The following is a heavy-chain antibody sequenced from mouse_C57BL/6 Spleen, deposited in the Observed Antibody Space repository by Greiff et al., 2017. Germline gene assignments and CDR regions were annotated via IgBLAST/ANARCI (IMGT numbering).Heavy chain of an antibody. V-gene: IGHV1-82*01. D-gene: IGHD3-2*02. CDR1: GYAFSSSW. CDR2: IYPGDGDT. CDR3: ASLLDSSGFSWFAY. Sequence: VKLQESGPELVKPGASVKISCKASGYAFSSSWMNWVKQRPGKGLEWIGRIYPGDGDTNYNGKFKGKATLTADKSSSTAYMQLSSLTSEDSAVYFCASLLDSSGFSWFAYWGQGTLVTVSA. J-gene: IGHJ3*01.